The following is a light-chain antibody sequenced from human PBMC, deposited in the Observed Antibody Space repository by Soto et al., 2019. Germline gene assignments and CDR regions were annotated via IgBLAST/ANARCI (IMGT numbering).Light chain of an antibody. J-gene: IGKJ2*01. CDR2: GAS. V-gene: IGKV3-20*01. CDR3: EQYGSSSLYT. Sequence: EIVLTQSPGTLSLSPGERATLSCRASQSVSSSYLGWYQRKPGQAPRLLIYGASRRATGIPGRFSGCGSATDFSLSISSKKPEVSAVYYHEQYGSSSLYTFDEGTKLEIK. CDR1: QSVSSSY.